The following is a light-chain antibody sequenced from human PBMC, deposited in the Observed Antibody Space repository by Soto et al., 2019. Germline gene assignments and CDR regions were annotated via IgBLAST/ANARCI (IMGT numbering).Light chain of an antibody. CDR2: AAS. Sequence: DVQMTQSPSSLSASVGDRVTITCRASQIINNFLNWYQQKPGKAPKLLIYAASTLQSGVPSRFSGSGSGTDITPTISSLHPEDFATYYCQHSYSGFVAGTKVDIQ. J-gene: IGKJ3*01. CDR1: QIINNF. V-gene: IGKV1-39*01. CDR3: QHSYSG.